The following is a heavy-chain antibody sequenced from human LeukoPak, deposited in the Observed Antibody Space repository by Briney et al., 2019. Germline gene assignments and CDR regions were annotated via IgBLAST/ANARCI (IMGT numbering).Heavy chain of an antibody. CDR2: IIPIFGTA. Sequence: SVKVSCKASGGTFSSYAISWVRQAPGQGLEWMVGIIPIFGTANYAQKFQGRVTITTDESTSTAYMELSSLRSEDTAVYYCARGDPYCSGGSCYEPYYYYYMDVWGKGTTVTVSS. V-gene: IGHV1-69*05. D-gene: IGHD2-15*01. CDR3: ARGDPYCSGGSCYEPYYYYYMDV. CDR1: GGTFSSYA. J-gene: IGHJ6*03.